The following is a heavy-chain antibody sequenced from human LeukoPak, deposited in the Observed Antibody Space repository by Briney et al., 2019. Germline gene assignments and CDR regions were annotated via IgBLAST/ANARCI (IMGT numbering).Heavy chain of an antibody. V-gene: IGHV4-59*01. J-gene: IGHJ6*03. Sequence: SETLSLTCIVSGGSISSYYWSWIRQPPGKGLEWIGYIYYSGSTNYNPSLKSRVTISVDTSKNQFSLKLSSVTAADTAVYYCARDRHDYKGTYYYYMDVWGKGTTVTVSS. CDR2: IYYSGST. D-gene: IGHD4-11*01. CDR3: ARDRHDYKGTYYYYMDV. CDR1: GGSISSYY.